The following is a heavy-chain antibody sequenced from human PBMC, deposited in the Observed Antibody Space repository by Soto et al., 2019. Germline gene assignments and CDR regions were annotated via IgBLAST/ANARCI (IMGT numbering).Heavy chain of an antibody. Sequence: QVQLVQSGAEVKKPGASVKVSCKVSGYTLTELSMHWVRQAPGKGLEWMGGFDPEDGETIYAQKFQGRVTMTEDTSTDTAYMELSSLRSEDTAVYYCATASPYCSSTSCYGWFDPWGQGTLVTVSS. D-gene: IGHD2-2*01. CDR3: ATASPYCSSTSCYGWFDP. J-gene: IGHJ5*02. CDR1: GYTLTELS. CDR2: FDPEDGET. V-gene: IGHV1-24*01.